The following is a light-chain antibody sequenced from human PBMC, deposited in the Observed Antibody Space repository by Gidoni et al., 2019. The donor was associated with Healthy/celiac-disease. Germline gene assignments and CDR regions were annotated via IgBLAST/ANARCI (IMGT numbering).Light chain of an antibody. CDR1: QSISSW. CDR3: QQYNSYSRYT. J-gene: IGKJ2*01. Sequence: SASVGDRVTITCRASQSISSWLAWYQQKPGKAPKLLIYKASSLESGVPSRFSGSGSGTEFTLTISSLQPDDFATYYCQQYNSYSRYTFGQGTKLEIK. V-gene: IGKV1-5*03. CDR2: KAS.